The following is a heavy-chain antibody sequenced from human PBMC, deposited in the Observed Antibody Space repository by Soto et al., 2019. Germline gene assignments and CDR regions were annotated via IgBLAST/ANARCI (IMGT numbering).Heavy chain of an antibody. D-gene: IGHD6-19*01. CDR2: IYYSGST. J-gene: IGHJ1*01. CDR1: GGSISSYY. V-gene: IGHV4-59*12. CDR3: ARGGFGEGGWYEKYFHH. Sequence: SETLSLTCTVSGGSISSYYWSWIRQPPGKGLEWIGYIYYSGSTNYNPSLKSRVTISVDTSKNQFSLKLSSVTAADTAVYYCARGGFGEGGWYEKYFHHWARGTLVTVSS.